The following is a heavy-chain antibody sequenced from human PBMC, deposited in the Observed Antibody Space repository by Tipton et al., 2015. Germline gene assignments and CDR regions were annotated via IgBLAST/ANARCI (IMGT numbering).Heavy chain of an antibody. V-gene: IGHV4-38-2*01. CDR3: ACQDYDSLTRDYQTVDY. J-gene: IGHJ4*02. CDR1: ACSISSDYY. Sequence: TPSLTCAVSACSISSDYYWGWIRQPPGKGLEWIGSISHSGNTYYNPSLKSRVTTSRDTPKNQFSLKLTSVTAADTAVYYCACQDYDSLTRDYQTVDYWGQGTLVTVSS. D-gene: IGHD3-9*01. CDR2: ISHSGNT.